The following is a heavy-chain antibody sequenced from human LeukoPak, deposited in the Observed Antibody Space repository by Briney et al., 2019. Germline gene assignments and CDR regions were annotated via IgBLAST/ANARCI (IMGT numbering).Heavy chain of an antibody. J-gene: IGHJ4*02. D-gene: IGHD3-9*01. CDR1: GFTFSSYS. CDR2: ISSSSSYI. CDR3: ATILTGYYLIDY. V-gene: IGHV3-21*01. Sequence: GGSLRLSCAASGFTFSSYSMNWVRQAPGKGLEWVSSISSSSSYIYYADSVKGRFTISRGNARNSLYLQMNSLRAEDTAVYYCATILTGYYLIDYWGQGTLVTVSS.